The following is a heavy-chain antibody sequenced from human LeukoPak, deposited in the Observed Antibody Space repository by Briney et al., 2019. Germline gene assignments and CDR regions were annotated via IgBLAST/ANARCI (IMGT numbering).Heavy chain of an antibody. CDR1: GFTFSNYA. J-gene: IGHJ4*02. V-gene: IGHV3-23*01. CDR3: VRYLSGWYYFDY. D-gene: IGHD6-19*01. CDR2: VSGSGDRT. Sequence: GGSLRLSCAASGFTFSNYAMSWVRQAPGKGLEWISAVSGSGDRTYYAGSVKGRFTISRDNSKNTLYLQMNSLTAEDTAIYYCVRYLSGWYYFDYWGQGTLVTVSS.